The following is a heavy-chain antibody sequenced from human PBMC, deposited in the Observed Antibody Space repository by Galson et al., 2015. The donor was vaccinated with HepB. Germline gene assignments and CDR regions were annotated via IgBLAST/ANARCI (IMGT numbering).Heavy chain of an antibody. Sequence: SVKVSCKASGYTFTGYYMHWVRQAPGQGLEWMGWINPNSGGTNYAQKFQGRVTMTRDTSISTAYMELSRLRSDDTAVYYCARDGDIVVVPAPAGIDPWGQGTLVTVSS. CDR3: ARDGDIVVVPAPAGIDP. V-gene: IGHV1-2*02. D-gene: IGHD2-2*01. J-gene: IGHJ5*02. CDR1: GYTFTGYY. CDR2: INPNSGGT.